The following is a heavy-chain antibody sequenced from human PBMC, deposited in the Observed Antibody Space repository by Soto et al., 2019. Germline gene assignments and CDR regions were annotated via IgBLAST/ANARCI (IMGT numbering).Heavy chain of an antibody. D-gene: IGHD2-15*01. CDR3: ATYFSGGSCYRRHYYYYMDV. Sequence: GGSLRLSCAASGFTFSSYAMSWVRQAPGKGLEWVSAISGSGGSTYYAESVKGRFTISRDNSKNTLYLQMNSLRAEDTAVYYCATYFSGGSCYRRHYYYYMDVWGKGTTVTVSS. CDR1: GFTFSSYA. V-gene: IGHV3-23*01. J-gene: IGHJ6*03. CDR2: ISGSGGST.